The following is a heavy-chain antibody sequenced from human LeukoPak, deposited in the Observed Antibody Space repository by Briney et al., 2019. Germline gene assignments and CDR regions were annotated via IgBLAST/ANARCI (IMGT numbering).Heavy chain of an antibody. J-gene: IGHJ4*02. D-gene: IGHD3-22*01. CDR1: GGSISSGDYY. CDR2: IYYSGST. V-gene: IGHV4-30-4*01. Sequence: PSETLSLTCIVSGGSISSGDYYWSWIRQPPGKVLEWIGYIYYSGSTYYNPSLKSRITMSVDTSKNQFSLKLSSVTAADTAVYYCATHSSSYSYFDYWGQGTLVTVSS. CDR3: ATHSSSYSYFDY.